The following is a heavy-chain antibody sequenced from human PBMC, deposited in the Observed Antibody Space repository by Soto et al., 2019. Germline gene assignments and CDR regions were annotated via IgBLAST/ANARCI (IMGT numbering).Heavy chain of an antibody. V-gene: IGHV4-61*01. J-gene: IGHJ6*02. D-gene: IGHD3-10*01. Sequence: SETLSLTCTVSGGSVSSGSYYWSWIRQPPGKGLEWIGYIYYSGSTNYNPSLKSRVTISVDTSKNQFSLKLSSVTAADTAVYYCARERLLWFGELALYYGMDVCGQGTTVTVS. CDR3: ARERLLWFGELALYYGMDV. CDR1: GGSVSSGSYY. CDR2: IYYSGST.